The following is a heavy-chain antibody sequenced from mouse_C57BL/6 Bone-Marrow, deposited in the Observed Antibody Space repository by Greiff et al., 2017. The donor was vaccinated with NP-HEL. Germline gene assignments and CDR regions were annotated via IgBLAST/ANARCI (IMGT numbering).Heavy chain of an antibody. CDR2: IYPRSGNT. CDR1: GYTFTSYG. J-gene: IGHJ3*01. Sequence: VKLMESGAELARPGASVKLSCKASGYTFTSYGISWVKQRTGQGLEWIGEIYPRSGNTYYNEKFKGKATLTADKSSSTAYMELRSLTAEDSAVYFCARESIYYGYDRFAYWGQGTLVTVSA. V-gene: IGHV1-81*01. CDR3: ARESIYYGYDRFAY. D-gene: IGHD2-2*01.